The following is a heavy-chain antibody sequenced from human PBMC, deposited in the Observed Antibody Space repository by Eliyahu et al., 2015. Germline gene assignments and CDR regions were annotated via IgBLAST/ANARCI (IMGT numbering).Heavy chain of an antibody. Sequence: EVQLVESGGGSVKPGGSLTLSXXASGXSFRXAWMSWVRQAPGKGLEWVXRFKSRSDGGAIHYAAPVRGRFTISRDDSKNMLYLEMNNLKTEDTGVYYCSTDFLYYYDRSNYGWGQGTLVTVSS. CDR2: FKSRSDGGAI. V-gene: IGHV3-15*01. CDR3: STDFLYYYDRSNYG. J-gene: IGHJ4*02. CDR1: GXSFRXAW. D-gene: IGHD3-22*01.